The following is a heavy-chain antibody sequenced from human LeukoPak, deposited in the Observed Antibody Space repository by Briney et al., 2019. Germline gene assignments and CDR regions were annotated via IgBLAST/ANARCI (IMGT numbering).Heavy chain of an antibody. J-gene: IGHJ4*02. CDR2: ISGSGGST. Sequence: PGGSLRLSCAASGFTFSSYAMSWVRQAPGKGLEWVSGISGSGGSTYDADSVQGRFTVSRDNSKNTLYLQMNSLRPEDRAIYYSAKEYSEYYRDTSGYFGSFDYWGQGTLVTVSS. V-gene: IGHV3-23*01. D-gene: IGHD3-22*01. CDR3: AKEYSEYYRDTSGYFGSFDY. CDR1: GFTFSSYA.